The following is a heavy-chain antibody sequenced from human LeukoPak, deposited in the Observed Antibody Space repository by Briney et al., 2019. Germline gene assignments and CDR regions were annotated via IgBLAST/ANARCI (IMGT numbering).Heavy chain of an antibody. J-gene: IGHJ6*02. CDR2: IIPILGIA. CDR1: GGTFSSNA. CDR3: CRELDGYNSQYYYGMDV. V-gene: IGHV1-69*04. Sequence: GAPVKVSCKASGGTFSSNAISWVRQAPGQGLEWMGRIIPILGIANTSQRLQGRVTITADKSTNTAYMELRSVTSEDTAVYYCCRELDGYNSQYYYGMDVWGQGTTVSVSS. D-gene: IGHD5-24*01.